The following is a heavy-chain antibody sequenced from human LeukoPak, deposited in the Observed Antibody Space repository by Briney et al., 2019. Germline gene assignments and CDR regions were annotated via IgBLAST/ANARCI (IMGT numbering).Heavy chain of an antibody. D-gene: IGHD3-10*01. V-gene: IGHV4-4*07. J-gene: IGHJ3*02. CDR1: GGSIGSYY. CDR2: IYTSGST. CDR3: ARDPGPLYYYGSDAFDI. Sequence: SETPSLTCTVSGGSIGSYYWSWIRQPAGKGLEWIGRIYTSGSTNYNPSLKSRVTMSVDTSKNQFSLKLSSVTAADTAVYYCARDPGPLYYYGSDAFDIWGQGTMVTVSS.